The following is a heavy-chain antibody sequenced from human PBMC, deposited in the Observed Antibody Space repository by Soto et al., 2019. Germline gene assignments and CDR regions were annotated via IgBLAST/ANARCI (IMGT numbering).Heavy chain of an antibody. CDR2: ISYDGAVK. D-gene: IGHD3-22*01. CDR3: AKGDDKSGYYLAGGVDV. CDR1: GFRFSSYN. V-gene: IGHV3-30*18. J-gene: IGHJ6*02. Sequence: QVQVVESGGGVVQPGRSLRLSCAASGFRFSSYNMDWARQAPGKGLEWVASISYDGAVKYYAGSVKGRFSISRDNAKNTVELQMNSLRAEDSAVYYCAKGDDKSGYYLAGGVDVWGQGTTVTVSS.